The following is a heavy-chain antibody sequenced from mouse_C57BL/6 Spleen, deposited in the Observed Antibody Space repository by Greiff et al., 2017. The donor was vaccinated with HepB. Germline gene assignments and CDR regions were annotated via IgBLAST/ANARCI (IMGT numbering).Heavy chain of an antibody. J-gene: IGHJ2*01. V-gene: IGHV1-69*01. CDR2: IDPSDSYT. D-gene: IGHD1-1*01. CDR1: GYTFTSYW. CDR3: ARSGLLRSNFDY. Sequence: VKLQQSGAELVMPGASVKLLCKASGYTFTSYWMHWVKQRPGQGLEWIGEIDPSDSYTNYNQKFKGKSTLTVDKSSSTAYMQLSSLTSEDSAVYYCARSGLLRSNFDYWGQGTTLTVSS.